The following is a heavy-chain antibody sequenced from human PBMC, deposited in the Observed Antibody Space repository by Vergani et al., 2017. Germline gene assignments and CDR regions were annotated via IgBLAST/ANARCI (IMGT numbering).Heavy chain of an antibody. CDR2: IYYSGTT. J-gene: IGHJ4*02. V-gene: IGHV4-39*07. D-gene: IGHD7-27*01. CDR1: GGSISSSSYY. Sequence: QVQLQESGPGLVKPSQTLSLTCTVSGGSISSSSYYWAWVRQPPGKGLEWIGSIYYSGTTYYNVSLKSRVTMSVDTSKNQFSLKLTSVTAADTAVYYCATGAGPFDIWGQGTLVTVSS. CDR3: ATGAGPFDI.